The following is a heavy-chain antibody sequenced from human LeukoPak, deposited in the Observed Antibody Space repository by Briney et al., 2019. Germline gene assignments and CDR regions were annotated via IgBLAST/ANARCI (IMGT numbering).Heavy chain of an antibody. CDR1: GGSISRDY. Sequence: PSETLSLTCSVSGGSISRDYWSWLRQPPGKGLEWIGYMYYSGSTNFNPSLKTRVTLSVDTSKNHFSLKMSSVTAVDTAVYYCARGSLGDYGNWFDLWGQGTLVTVSS. D-gene: IGHD4-17*01. CDR3: ARGSLGDYGNWFDL. V-gene: IGHV4-59*01. J-gene: IGHJ5*02. CDR2: MYYSGST.